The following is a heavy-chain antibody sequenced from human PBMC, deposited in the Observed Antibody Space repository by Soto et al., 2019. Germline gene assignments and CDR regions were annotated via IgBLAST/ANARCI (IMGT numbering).Heavy chain of an antibody. CDR2: INPNSGGT. CDR3: ARWRSGIAVAGMSRLDY. D-gene: IGHD6-19*01. J-gene: IGHJ4*02. V-gene: IGHV1-2*04. CDR1: GYTFTGYY. Sequence: GASVKVSCKASGYTFTGYYMHWVRQAPGQGLEWMGWINPNSGGTNYAQKFQGWVTMTRDTSTSTAYMELRSLRSDDTAVYYCARWRSGIAVAGMSRLDYWGQGTLVTVSS.